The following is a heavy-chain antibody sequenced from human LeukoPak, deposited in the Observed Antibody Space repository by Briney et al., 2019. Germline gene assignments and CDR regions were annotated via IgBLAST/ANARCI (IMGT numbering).Heavy chain of an antibody. J-gene: IGHJ6*02. V-gene: IGHV3-23*01. CDR3: AKDGRYSSSWYYYGMDV. CDR1: GFAFSDYA. D-gene: IGHD6-13*01. Sequence: GGSLRLSCAASGFAFSDYAMSWVRQVPGKGLEWVSAITGPGVGTDYSDSVKGRFTISRDNSKATVYLQMNSLRAEDTAVYYCAKDGRYSSSWYYYGMDVWGQGTTVTVSS. CDR2: ITGPGVGT.